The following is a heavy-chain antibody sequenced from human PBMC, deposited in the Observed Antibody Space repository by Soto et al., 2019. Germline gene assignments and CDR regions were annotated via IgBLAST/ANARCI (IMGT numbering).Heavy chain of an antibody. D-gene: IGHD6-13*01. Sequence: QVTVKESGRVLVKPTETLTLTCTVTGFSLSSDGLGVNWIRQPPGKALEWLEHIFSNDEKSYSKSLKSRLTISKDTSKSQVVLTMTNMDPVDTATYYCAATYSTSWYWFDPWGQGTLVTVSS. CDR1: GFSLSSDGLG. V-gene: IGHV2-26*01. CDR3: AATYSTSWYWFDP. CDR2: IFSNDEK. J-gene: IGHJ5*02.